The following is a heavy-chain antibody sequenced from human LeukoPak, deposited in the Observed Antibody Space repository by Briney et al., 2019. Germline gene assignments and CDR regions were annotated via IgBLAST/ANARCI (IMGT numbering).Heavy chain of an antibody. CDR1: GGSIRSYY. V-gene: IGHV4-59*01. CDR3: ARDKKDYYDSSGYYYFAFDI. D-gene: IGHD3-22*01. J-gene: IGHJ3*02. Sequence: SETLSLTCTVSGGSIRSYYWSWIRQPPGKGLEWIGYIYYSGSTNYNLSLKSRATISVDTSKNQFSLKLSSVTAADTAVYYCARDKKDYYDSSGYYYFAFDIWGQGTMVNVSS. CDR2: IYYSGST.